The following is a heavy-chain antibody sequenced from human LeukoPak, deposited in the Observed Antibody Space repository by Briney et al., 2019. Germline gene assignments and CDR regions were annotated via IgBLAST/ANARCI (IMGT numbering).Heavy chain of an antibody. CDR1: GYTFTSYG. D-gene: IGHD2-15*01. CDR2: IIPIFGTA. J-gene: IGHJ4*02. V-gene: IGHV1-69*13. Sequence: ASVTVSCKASGYTFTSYGISWVRQAPGQGLEWMGGIIPIFGTANYAQKFQGRVTITADESTSTAYMELSSLRSEDTAVYYCARGHTPISPFDYWGQGTLVTVSS. CDR3: ARGHTPISPFDY.